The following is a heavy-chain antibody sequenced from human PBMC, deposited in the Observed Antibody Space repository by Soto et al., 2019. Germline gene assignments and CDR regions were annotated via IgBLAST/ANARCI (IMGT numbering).Heavy chain of an antibody. Sequence: SETLSLTCTVSGGSISSYYWSWIRQPPGKGLEWIGYIYYSGSTNYNPSLKSRVTISVDTSTNQFSLKLSSVTAADTAVYYCARDTVAGGPDAFDIGGQGTMVTVSS. D-gene: IGHD2-15*01. V-gene: IGHV4-59*01. CDR1: GGSISSYY. CDR3: ARDTVAGGPDAFDI. J-gene: IGHJ3*02. CDR2: IYYSGST.